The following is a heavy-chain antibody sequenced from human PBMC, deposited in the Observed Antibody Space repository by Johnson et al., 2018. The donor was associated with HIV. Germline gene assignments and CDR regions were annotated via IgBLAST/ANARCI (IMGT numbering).Heavy chain of an antibody. D-gene: IGHD3-22*01. J-gene: IGHJ3*02. CDR3: AKDLSDSSGYHDAFDI. Sequence: QVQLVESGGGVVQPGRSLRLSCAASGFTFSNHALHWVRQTPGKGLEWVSDINWNGGSTDYADSVKGRFTISRDNSKNTLYLQMNSLRAEDTAVYYCAKDLSDSSGYHDAFDIWGQGTMVTVSS. CDR2: INWNGGST. CDR1: GFTFSNHA. V-gene: IGHV3-NL1*01.